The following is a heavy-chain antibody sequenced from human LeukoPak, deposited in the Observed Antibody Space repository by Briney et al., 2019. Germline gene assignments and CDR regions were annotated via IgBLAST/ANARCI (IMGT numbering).Heavy chain of an antibody. CDR2: MNPNSGNT. D-gene: IGHD2-15*01. V-gene: IGHV1-8*01. Sequence: ASVKVSCKASGYTFTSYDINWVRQATGQGLEWMGWMNPNSGNTGYAQKFQGRVTMTRNTSISTAYMELSSLRSEDTAVYYCASDIVVLNQGAFDIWGQGTMVTVSS. CDR1: GYTFTSYD. CDR3: ASDIVVLNQGAFDI. J-gene: IGHJ3*02.